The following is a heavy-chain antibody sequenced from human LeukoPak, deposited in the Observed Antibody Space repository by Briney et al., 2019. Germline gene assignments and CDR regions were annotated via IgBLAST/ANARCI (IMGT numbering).Heavy chain of an antibody. CDR3: ASNTNYYENTGHYVFDS. V-gene: IGHV1-69*13. Sequence: GASVKASRKASGGTFSTYAISWVRQAPGQGLEWMGGIIPLLGTANYAQKFQGRLTITADEFTGTAYMELSSLRSEDTAVFYCASNTNYYENTGHYVFDSWGQETLVTVSS. CDR2: IIPLLGTA. J-gene: IGHJ4*02. CDR1: GGTFSTYA. D-gene: IGHD3-22*01.